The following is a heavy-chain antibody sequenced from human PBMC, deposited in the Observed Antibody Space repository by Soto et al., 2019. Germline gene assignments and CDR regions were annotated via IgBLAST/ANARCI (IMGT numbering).Heavy chain of an antibody. CDR1: GFIFRSYS. D-gene: IGHD2-21*01. CDR3: TRDIPRTSFDL. Sequence: GGSLRLSCAASGFIFRSYSMAWVRQAPGKGLEWLSYITSSSAYIYYADSVRGRFTISRDNAQNSVYLHVNNLRAEDTAVYYCTRDIPRTSFDLGGQGTLVTVSS. CDR2: ITSSSAYI. J-gene: IGHJ4*02. V-gene: IGHV3-21*06.